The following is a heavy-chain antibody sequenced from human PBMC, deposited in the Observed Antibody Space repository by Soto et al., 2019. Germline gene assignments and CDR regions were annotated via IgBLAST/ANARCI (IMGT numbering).Heavy chain of an antibody. CDR3: ARDFFDSSDYTTNWFDP. V-gene: IGHV4-31*03. CDR2: IYYIGST. Sequence: PSETLSLTCTVSGGSISSGGYYWNWIRQHPGKGLEWIGYIYYIGSTYYNPSLKSRVTISLDTSKNQFSLKLTSVTAADAALYYCARDFFDSSDYTTNWFDPWGQGTLVTVSS. J-gene: IGHJ5*02. CDR1: GGSISSGGYY. D-gene: IGHD3-22*01.